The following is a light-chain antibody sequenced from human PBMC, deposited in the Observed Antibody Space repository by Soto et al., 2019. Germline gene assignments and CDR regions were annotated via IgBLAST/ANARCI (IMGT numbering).Light chain of an antibody. CDR2: KAS. CDR1: QSSSSW. Sequence: SPSTLSASVGDRVTITCRASQSSSSWLAWYQQKPGKAPNLLIYKASSLESGVPSRFSGSGSGTDFTLKISRVEPEDVGVYYCMQSLQVPLTFGGGTKVDIK. CDR3: MQSLQVPLT. J-gene: IGKJ4*01. V-gene: IGKV1-5*03.